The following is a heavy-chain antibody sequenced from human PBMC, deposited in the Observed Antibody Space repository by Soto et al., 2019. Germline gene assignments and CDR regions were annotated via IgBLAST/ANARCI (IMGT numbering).Heavy chain of an antibody. V-gene: IGHV3-23*01. Sequence: GGSLRLSCAASGFTFSSYAMSWVRQAPGKGLEWVSAISGSGGSTYYADSVKGRFTISRDNSKNTLYLQMNSLRAEDTAVYYCATGVPPYYDFWSXYLTAPHYYYYMDVWGKGTTVTVSS. D-gene: IGHD3-3*01. J-gene: IGHJ6*03. CDR2: ISGSGGST. CDR3: ATGVPPYYDFWSXYLTAPHYYYYMDV. CDR1: GFTFSSYA.